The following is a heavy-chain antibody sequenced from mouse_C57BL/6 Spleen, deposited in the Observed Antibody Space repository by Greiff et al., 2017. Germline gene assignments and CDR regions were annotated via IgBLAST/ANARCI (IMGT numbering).Heavy chain of an antibody. CDR1: GFTFSDYG. Sequence: EVHLVESGGGLVKPGGSLKLSCAASGFTFSDYGMHWVRQAPEQGLEWVAYISSGISTIYYADTVKGRFTVSRDNAKNTLFLQMNSLKSEDTALYYCARNSFLYAMGYWGQGTSVTVSS. V-gene: IGHV5-17*01. D-gene: IGHD1-2*01. J-gene: IGHJ4*01. CDR2: ISSGISTI. CDR3: ARNSFLYAMGY.